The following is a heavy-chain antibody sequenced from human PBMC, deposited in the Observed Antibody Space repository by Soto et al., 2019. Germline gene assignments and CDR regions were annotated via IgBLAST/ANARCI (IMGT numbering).Heavy chain of an antibody. J-gene: IGHJ4*02. CDR1: GGSFSSYF. V-gene: IGHV4-59*01. Sequence: SETLSLTCTVSGGSFSSYFYIWVRQPPGKGLEWVGSVYYTGTTDHNPPHKSRATISVDTTKTQFSLTLRSVTAADTAVYYCARDLAAVPRAFDYWGRGTLVTVSS. CDR2: VYYTGTT. D-gene: IGHD6-13*01. CDR3: ARDLAAVPRAFDY.